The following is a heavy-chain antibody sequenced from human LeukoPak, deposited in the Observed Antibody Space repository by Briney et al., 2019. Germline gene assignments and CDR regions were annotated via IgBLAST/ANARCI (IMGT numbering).Heavy chain of an antibody. V-gene: IGHV3-7*01. CDR2: IKQDGSEK. CDR3: AAAQHGSGSYPQDYYYYYMDV. D-gene: IGHD3-10*01. J-gene: IGHJ6*03. CDR1: GFTFSSYG. Sequence: GGSLRLSCAASGFTFSSYGMHWVRQAPGKGLEWVANIKQDGSEKYYVDSVKGRFTISRDNAKNSLYLQMNSLRAEDTAVYYCAAAQHGSGSYPQDYYYYYMDVWGKGTTVTISS.